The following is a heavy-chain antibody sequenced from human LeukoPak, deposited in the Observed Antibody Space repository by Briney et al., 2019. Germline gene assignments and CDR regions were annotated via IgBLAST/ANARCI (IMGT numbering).Heavy chain of an antibody. J-gene: IGHJ4*02. Sequence: GGSLRLSCAASGFTITTYAMSWVRQAPGKGLEWVSVISGGGDTTYYTESVKGRFTISRDNSKNTLYLQMNSLRAEDTAIYYCAKLSGTYGTTSRVLDSWGQGTLVAVSS. D-gene: IGHD1-1*01. V-gene: IGHV3-23*01. CDR3: AKLSGTYGTTSRVLDS. CDR1: GFTITTYA. CDR2: ISGGGDTT.